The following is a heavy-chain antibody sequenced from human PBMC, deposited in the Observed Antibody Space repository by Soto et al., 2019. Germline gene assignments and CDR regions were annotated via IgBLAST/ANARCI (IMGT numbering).Heavy chain of an antibody. D-gene: IGHD5-12*01. J-gene: IGHJ3*02. Sequence: SETLSLTCTVSGGSISSSSYYWGWIRQPPGKGLEWIGSIYYSGSTYYNPSLKSRVTISVDTSKNQFSLKLSSVTAADTAVYYCXRPPPRGREWLAMAFDIWGPGTMVTVSS. V-gene: IGHV4-39*01. CDR1: GGSISSSSYY. CDR3: XRPPPRGREWLAMAFDI. CDR2: IYYSGST.